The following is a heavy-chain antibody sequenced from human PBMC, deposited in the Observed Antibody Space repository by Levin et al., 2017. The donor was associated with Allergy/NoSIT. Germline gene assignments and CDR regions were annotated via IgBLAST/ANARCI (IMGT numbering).Heavy chain of an antibody. Sequence: GGSLRLSCAVSGLNFNSYGMNWVRQARGKGLEWVALISSAGSDGYYADSVRGRFTISRDNSKSTLYLQMNSLRPDDTAVYYCAVRVFDYWGQGTLVNVSS. CDR1: GLNFNSYG. CDR2: ISSAGSDG. J-gene: IGHJ4*02. CDR3: AVRVFDY. V-gene: IGHV3-30*03.